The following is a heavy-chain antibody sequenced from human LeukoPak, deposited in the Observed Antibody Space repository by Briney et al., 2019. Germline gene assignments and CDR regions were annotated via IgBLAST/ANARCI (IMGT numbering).Heavy chain of an antibody. V-gene: IGHV1-69*06. Sequence: ASVKVSCKASGYTFSSYAISWVRQAPGQGLEWMRGIIPMFGTASYAQKFQGRVTITADISTRSGYMELSSLISEDTAVYYCARGADWQVLEYYYYYMDVWGKGTTVTISS. CDR2: IIPMFGTA. J-gene: IGHJ6*03. D-gene: IGHD3-9*01. CDR1: GYTFSSYA. CDR3: ARGADWQVLEYYYYYMDV.